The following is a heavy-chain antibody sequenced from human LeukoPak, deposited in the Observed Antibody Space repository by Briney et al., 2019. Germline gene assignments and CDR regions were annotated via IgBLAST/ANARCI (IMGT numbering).Heavy chain of an antibody. CDR1: GFTFSSYE. D-gene: IGHD2-21*02. V-gene: IGHV3-48*03. J-gene: IGHJ4*02. CDR2: ISSSGSTI. Sequence: GGSLILSCAASGFTFSSYEMNWVRQAPGKGLEWVSYISSSGSTIYYADSVKGRFTISRDNAKNSLYLQMNSLRAEDTAVYYCARDCGGDCYDDYWGQGTLVTVSS. CDR3: ARDCGGDCYDDY.